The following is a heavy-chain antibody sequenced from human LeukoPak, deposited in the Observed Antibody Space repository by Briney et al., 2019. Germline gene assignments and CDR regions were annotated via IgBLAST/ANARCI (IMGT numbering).Heavy chain of an antibody. CDR3: ASSPGGSYHSDY. CDR2: ISSSSSYI. CDR1: GFTFSSYS. V-gene: IGHV3-21*01. Sequence: GGSLRLSCAAPGFTFSSYSMNWVRQAPGKGLEWVSSISSSSSYIYYADSVKGRFTISRDNAKNSLYLQMNSLRAEDTAVYYCASSPGGSYHSDYWGQGTLVTVSS. D-gene: IGHD1-26*01. J-gene: IGHJ4*02.